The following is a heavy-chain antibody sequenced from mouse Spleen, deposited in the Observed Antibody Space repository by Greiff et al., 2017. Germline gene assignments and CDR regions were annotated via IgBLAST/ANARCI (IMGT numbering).Heavy chain of an antibody. V-gene: IGHV5-6*02. CDR2: ISSGGSYT. Sequence: EVKLVESGGDLVKPGGSLKLSCAATGFTFSSYGMSWVRQTPDKRLEWVATISSGGSYTYYPDSVKGRFTISRDNAKNTLYLQMSSLKSEDTAMYYCARHPGAMDYWGQGTSVTVSS. CDR1: GFTFSSYG. J-gene: IGHJ4*01. CDR3: ARHPGAMDY.